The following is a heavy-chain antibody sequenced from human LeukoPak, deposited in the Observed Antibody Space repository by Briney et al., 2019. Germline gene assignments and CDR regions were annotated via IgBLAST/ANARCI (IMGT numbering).Heavy chain of an antibody. V-gene: IGHV1-2*02. CDR1: GYTFTCYY. CDR2: INPNTGDI. D-gene: IGHD3-16*01. Sequence: ASVKVSCKASGYTFTCYYIHWVRQAPGQRPEWVGWINPNTGDINFAQRFQGRVTMTRDTSIATASLELTRLTSDDTAVYYCARALLLRVDYLDYWGQGTLVTVSS. CDR3: ARALLLRVDYLDY. J-gene: IGHJ4*02.